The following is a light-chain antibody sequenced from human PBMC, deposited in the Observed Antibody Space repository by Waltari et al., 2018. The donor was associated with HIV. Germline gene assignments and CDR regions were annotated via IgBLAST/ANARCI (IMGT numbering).Light chain of an antibody. Sequence: EIVLTQSPATLALSPGERASLYCRASKSVGRYFAWYQHQPGPVPRLLIYDTITRATGISARFSGSGSGTDSTLTLTSLEPQAFAVSSCQQRDTWPRGITFGQGTRLEIK. CDR2: DTI. CDR1: KSVGRY. J-gene: IGKJ5*01. V-gene: IGKV3-11*01. CDR3: QQRDTWPRGIT.